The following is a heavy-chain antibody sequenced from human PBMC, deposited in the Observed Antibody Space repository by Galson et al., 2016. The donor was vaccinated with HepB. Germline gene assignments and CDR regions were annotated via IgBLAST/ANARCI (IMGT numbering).Heavy chain of an antibody. CDR2: IRSIVYGGTT. D-gene: IGHD1-20*01. V-gene: IGHV3-49*03. Sequence: SLRLSCAASGFIFHDYAMSWFRQAPGKGLEWVGLIRSIVYGGTTEYAASVKGRFTISRDDSENSLSLQMNSLRNEDTAVYYCARVMGRGEYNWNYYYFGIAVWGQGTTVTVAS. CDR3: ARVMGRGEYNWNYYYFGIAV. CDR1: GFIFHDYA. J-gene: IGHJ6*02.